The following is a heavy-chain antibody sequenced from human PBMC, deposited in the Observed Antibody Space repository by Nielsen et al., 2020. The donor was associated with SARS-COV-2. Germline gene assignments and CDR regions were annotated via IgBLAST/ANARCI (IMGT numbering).Heavy chain of an antibody. CDR2: IKEDGSET. D-gene: IGHD3-10*01. CDR1: GFTFSSFW. J-gene: IGHJ6*02. CDR3: ARDGLAVRGVIIHYYYYGMDV. Sequence: GGSLRLSCAASGFTFSSFWMTWVRQAPGKALEWVANIKEDGSETYYVDSVKGRFTISRDNAQNSLYLQMNSLRAEDTAVYYCARDGLAVRGVIIHYYYYGMDVWGQGTTVTVS. V-gene: IGHV3-7*01.